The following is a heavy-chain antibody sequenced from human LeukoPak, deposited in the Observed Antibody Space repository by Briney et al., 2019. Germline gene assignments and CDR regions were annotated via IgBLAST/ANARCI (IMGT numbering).Heavy chain of an antibody. V-gene: IGHV4-34*01. CDR3: ARGHPRFTMVRGVFDY. Sequence: PSETLSLTCAVYGGSFSGYYWSWIRQPPGKGLEWIGEINHSGSTNYNPSLKSRVTISVDTSKNQFSLKLSSVTAADTAVYYCARGHPRFTMVRGVFDYWGQGTLVTVSS. J-gene: IGHJ4*02. CDR1: GGSFSGYY. CDR2: INHSGST. D-gene: IGHD3-10*01.